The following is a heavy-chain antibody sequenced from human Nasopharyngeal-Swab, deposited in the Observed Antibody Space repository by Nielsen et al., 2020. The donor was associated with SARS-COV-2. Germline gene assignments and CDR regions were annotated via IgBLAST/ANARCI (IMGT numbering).Heavy chain of an antibody. D-gene: IGHD4-11*01. V-gene: IGHV3-49*02. CDR2: IRSKAYGGTI. Sequence: WIRQPPGKGLEWVGFIRSKAYGGTIEYAASVKGRFTVSRDDSKSIAYLQMNSLKTEDTAVYYCTRDRLAVTTYYYYYYMDVWGKGTTVTVSS. J-gene: IGHJ6*03. CDR3: TRDRLAVTTYYYYYYMDV.